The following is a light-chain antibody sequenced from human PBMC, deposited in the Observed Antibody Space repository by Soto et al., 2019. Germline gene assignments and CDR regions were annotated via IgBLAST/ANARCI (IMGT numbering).Light chain of an antibody. Sequence: TTHTQTTQTVSLAETATLSCWASETVATHLAWYQQKPGQAPRLVIYGTSSRATGIPARFSGSGSGREFTIIIISMVPDDVAVLFCYRYGSSPLMTFGQGTRV. CDR2: GTS. J-gene: IGKJ1*01. CDR3: YRYGSSPLMT. V-gene: IGKV3D-15*01. CDR1: ETVATH.